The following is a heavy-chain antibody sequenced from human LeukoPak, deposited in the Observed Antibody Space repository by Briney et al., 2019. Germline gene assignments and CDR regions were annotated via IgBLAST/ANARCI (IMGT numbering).Heavy chain of an antibody. D-gene: IGHD3-10*01. CDR1: GFTFSSYA. V-gene: IGHV3-23*01. CDR2: ISGSGGST. CDR3: AKARYGSGSSSSDY. Sequence: PGGSLRLSCAASGFTFSSYAMSWVRQAPGKGLEWVSAISGSGGSTYYADSVKGRFTISRDNSKNTLYLQMNSLRAEDTAVYYCAKARYGSGSSSSDYWGQGTLVTVSS. J-gene: IGHJ4*02.